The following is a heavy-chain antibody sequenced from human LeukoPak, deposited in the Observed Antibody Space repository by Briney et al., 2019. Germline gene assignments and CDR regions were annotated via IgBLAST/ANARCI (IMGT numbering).Heavy chain of an antibody. CDR3: ARDLGIAVAGYLGY. V-gene: IGHV1-18*01. J-gene: IGHJ4*02. CDR1: GYTFTSYG. CDR2: ISAYNGNT. Sequence: ASVKVSRKASGYTFTSYGIRWVRQAPGQGLEWMGWISAYNGNTNYAQKLQGRVTMTTDTSTSTAYMELRSLRSDDTAVYYCARDLGIAVAGYLGYWGQGTLVTVSS. D-gene: IGHD6-19*01.